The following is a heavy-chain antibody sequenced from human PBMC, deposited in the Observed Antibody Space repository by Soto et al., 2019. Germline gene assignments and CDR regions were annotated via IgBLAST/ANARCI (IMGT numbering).Heavy chain of an antibody. Sequence: QVQLVQSGAEVKKPGSSVKVSCKASGGTFSSYAISWVRQAPGQGLEWMGGIIPIFGTANYARKFQGRVTITADESTSTAYMELSSLRSEDTAVYYCARDLPTRATTVSRRNYYYGMDVWGQGTTVTVAS. CDR3: ARDLPTRATTVSRRNYYYGMDV. D-gene: IGHD5-12*01. V-gene: IGHV1-69*01. J-gene: IGHJ6*02. CDR1: GGTFSSYA. CDR2: IIPIFGTA.